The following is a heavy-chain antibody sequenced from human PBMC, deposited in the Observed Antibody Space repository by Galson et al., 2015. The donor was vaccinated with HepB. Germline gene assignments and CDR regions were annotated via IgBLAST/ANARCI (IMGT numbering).Heavy chain of an antibody. CDR3: ARLSGSGSYYSYFDY. CDR1: GGSISSSSSY. D-gene: IGHD3-10*01. V-gene: IGHV4-39*07. J-gene: IGHJ4*02. Sequence: ETLSLTCTVSGGSISSSSSYWGWIRQPPGKRLEWIGSIYYSGSTYYNPSLKSRVTISVDTSKNQFSLNPSSVTAADTAVYYCARLSGSGSYYSYFDYWGQGTLVTVSS. CDR2: IYYSGST.